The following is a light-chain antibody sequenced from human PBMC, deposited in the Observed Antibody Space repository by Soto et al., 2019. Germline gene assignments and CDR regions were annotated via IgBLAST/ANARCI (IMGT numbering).Light chain of an antibody. V-gene: IGKV1-39*01. Sequence: DIQMTQSPSSLSASVGDRFTITCRPSEGISTYLNWYQQKPGKAPKLLISAASRLQSGVPPRFSGSGSGTDFTLTINSLRPEDFASYYCQQSYSSSPITFGPGTRLEI. CDR2: AAS. CDR1: EGISTY. J-gene: IGKJ5*01. CDR3: QQSYSSSPIT.